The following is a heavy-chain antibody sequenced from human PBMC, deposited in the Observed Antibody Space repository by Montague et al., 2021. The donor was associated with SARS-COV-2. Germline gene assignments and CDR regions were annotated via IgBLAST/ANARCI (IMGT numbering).Heavy chain of an antibody. CDR2: IYTSGST. J-gene: IGHJ3*02. Sequence: TLSLTCTVSGGSISSGSYYWSWIRQPAGKGLEWIGRIYTSGSTNYNPSLKSRVTISVDTSKNQFSLKLSSVTAADTAVYYCARILVTYYDFWSGERAIDAFDIWGQGTMVTVSS. CDR3: ARILVTYYDFWSGERAIDAFDI. CDR1: GGSISSGSYY. D-gene: IGHD3-3*01. V-gene: IGHV4-61*02.